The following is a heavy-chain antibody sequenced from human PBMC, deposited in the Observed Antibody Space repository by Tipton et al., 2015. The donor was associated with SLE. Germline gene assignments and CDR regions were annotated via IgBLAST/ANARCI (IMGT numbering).Heavy chain of an antibody. CDR1: GGSISSSSYY. CDR3: ARELGGVAGTSNNWFDP. Sequence: TLSLTCTVSGGSISSSSYYWGWIRQPPGKGLEWIGSIYYSGSTYYNPSLKSRVTISVDTSKNQFSLKLRSVTAADTAVYYCARELGGVAGTSNNWFDPWGQGTLVTVSS. J-gene: IGHJ5*02. V-gene: IGHV4-39*02. D-gene: IGHD6-19*01. CDR2: IYYSGST.